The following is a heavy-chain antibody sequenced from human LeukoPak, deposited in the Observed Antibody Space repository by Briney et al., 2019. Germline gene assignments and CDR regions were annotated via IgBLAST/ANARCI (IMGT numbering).Heavy chain of an antibody. V-gene: IGHV1-69*02. CDR3: ARVPSVVPNVDRNYYMDV. J-gene: IGHJ6*03. D-gene: IGHD5-12*01. CDR2: IIPILGIA. CDR1: GGTFSSYT. Sequence: SVKVSCKASGGTFSSYTISWVRQAPGQGLEWRGGIIPILGIANYAQKFQRRVTLTADKSTRTAYLELSSLRSEDTAVYYCARVPSVVPNVDRNYYMDVWGKGTTVTVSS.